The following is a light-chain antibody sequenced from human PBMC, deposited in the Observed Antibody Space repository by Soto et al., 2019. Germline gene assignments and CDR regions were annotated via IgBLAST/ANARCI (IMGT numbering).Light chain of an antibody. J-gene: IGLJ2*01. CDR3: SPYAGTNTVV. CDR1: SNDIGGYNS. V-gene: IGLV2-8*01. Sequence: QSALTQPPSASGSPGQSVTISCTGTSNDIGGYNSVSWYQQHPGKAPKLMISDVSKRPSGVPDRFSGSKSGNTASLTVSGLQADDDSDYYCSPYAGTNTVVFGGGTKLTVL. CDR2: DVS.